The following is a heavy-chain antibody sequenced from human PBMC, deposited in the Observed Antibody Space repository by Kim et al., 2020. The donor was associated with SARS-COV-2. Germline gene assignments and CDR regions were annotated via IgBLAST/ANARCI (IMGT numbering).Heavy chain of an antibody. Sequence: GGSLRLSCAASGFTFSNYWMSWVRQAPGKGLEWVANIEPDGGDKYYVDSVKGRFTISRDNAKNSFYLQMNSLRAEDTAVYYCARETVVITTNFYFWGQGTLVTVSS. CDR2: IEPDGGDK. CDR3: ARETVVITTNFYF. J-gene: IGHJ4*02. CDR1: GFTFSNYW. D-gene: IGHD3-22*01. V-gene: IGHV3-7*01.